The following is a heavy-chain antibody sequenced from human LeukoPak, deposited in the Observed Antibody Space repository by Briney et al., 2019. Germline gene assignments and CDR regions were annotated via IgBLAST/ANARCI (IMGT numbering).Heavy chain of an antibody. CDR2: INHSGST. D-gene: IGHD4-17*01. V-gene: IGHV4-34*01. CDR3: ARGQGGYGDYSDY. J-gene: IGHJ4*02. Sequence: PSETLSLTCAVYGGSFSGCYWSWIRQPPGKGLEWIGEINHSGSTNYNPSLKSRVTISVDTSKNQFSLKLSSVTAADTAVYYCARGQGGYGDYSDYWGQGTLVTVSS. CDR1: GGSFSGCY.